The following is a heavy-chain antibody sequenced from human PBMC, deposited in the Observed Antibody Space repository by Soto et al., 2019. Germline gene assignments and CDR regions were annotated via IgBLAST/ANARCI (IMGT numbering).Heavy chain of an antibody. CDR1: GASISNPDYY. Sequence: QVQLQESGPGLVKPSQTLSLTCTVSGASISNPDYYWSWIRQPPGKGLEWIGSIFFNGETSFSPSLENRLSMSVDTSKNQFSLSLRSVTASDTAVYFCAREGRLQSLDYWGQGTLVTVSS. D-gene: IGHD4-4*01. CDR2: IFFNGET. J-gene: IGHJ4*02. V-gene: IGHV4-30-4*01. CDR3: AREGRLQSLDY.